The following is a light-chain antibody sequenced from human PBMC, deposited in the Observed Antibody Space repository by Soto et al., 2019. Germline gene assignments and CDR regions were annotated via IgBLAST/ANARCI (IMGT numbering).Light chain of an antibody. Sequence: IQLTQSPSFLSASVGDRVTLTCRASQDISNYLVWYQQKPGKAPKPLIYAASTLQSGVPSRFSGSGSGTQLTLTISSLQPEDFATYYHLQDHNYPRTYGQGTKV. CDR1: QDISNY. J-gene: IGKJ1*01. CDR2: AAS. CDR3: LQDHNYPRT. V-gene: IGKV1-9*01.